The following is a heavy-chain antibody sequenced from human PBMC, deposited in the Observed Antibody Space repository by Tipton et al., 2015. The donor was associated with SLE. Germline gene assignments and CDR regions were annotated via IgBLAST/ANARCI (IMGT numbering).Heavy chain of an antibody. V-gene: IGHV4-31*03. CDR1: GGSISSGGYY. D-gene: IGHD6-13*01. CDR2: IYYSGST. J-gene: IGHJ5*02. Sequence: TLSLTCTVSGGSISSGGYYWSWIRQHPGKGLEWIGYIYYSGSTYYNPSLKSRVTISVDTSKNQFSLKLSSVTAADTAGYYCARLLQQLPTGGGWFDPWGQGTLVTVSS. CDR3: ARLLQQLPTGGGWFDP.